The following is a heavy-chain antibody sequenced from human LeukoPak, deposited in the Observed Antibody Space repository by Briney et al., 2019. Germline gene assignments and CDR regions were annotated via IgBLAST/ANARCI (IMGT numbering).Heavy chain of an antibody. CDR2: INHSGST. D-gene: IGHD4-17*01. CDR3: ARGRDYGDYVRHFDY. Sequence: SETLSLTCAVYGGSFSGYYWSWIRQPPGKGLEWIGEINHSGSTNYNPSLKSRVTKSVDTSKNQFSLKLSSVTAADTAVYYCARGRDYGDYVRHFDYWGQGTLVTVSS. V-gene: IGHV4-34*01. CDR1: GGSFSGYY. J-gene: IGHJ4*02.